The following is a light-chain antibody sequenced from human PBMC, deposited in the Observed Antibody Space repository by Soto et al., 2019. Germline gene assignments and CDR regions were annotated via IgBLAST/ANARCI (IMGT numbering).Light chain of an antibody. V-gene: IGKV3-20*01. Sequence: DIVLTQSQATLSLSPGERATLYCGASQRVSGGFLAWYQQKPGQAPRLLIYGASNRATGIPDRFSGSGSGTDFTLTISRLEPEDFAVYYCQQYGSSGTFGQGTKVDIK. CDR1: QRVSGGF. J-gene: IGKJ1*01. CDR3: QQYGSSGT. CDR2: GAS.